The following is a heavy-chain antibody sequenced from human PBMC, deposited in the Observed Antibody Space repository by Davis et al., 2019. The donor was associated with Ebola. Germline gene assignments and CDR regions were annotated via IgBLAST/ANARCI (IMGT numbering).Heavy chain of an antibody. CDR1: GFTFSSYS. CDR2: ISSSSSYI. D-gene: IGHD2-2*01. V-gene: IGHV3-21*01. CDR3: ARDLASQDIVLVGGMDV. J-gene: IGHJ6*02. Sequence: GGSLRLSCAASGFTFSSYSMNWVRQAPGKGLEWVSSISSSSSYIYYADSVKGRFTISRDNAKNSLYLQMNSLRAEDTAVYYCARDLASQDIVLVGGMDVWGQGTTVTVSS.